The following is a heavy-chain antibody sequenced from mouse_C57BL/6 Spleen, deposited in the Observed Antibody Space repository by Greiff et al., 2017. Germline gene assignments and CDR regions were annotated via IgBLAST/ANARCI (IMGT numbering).Heavy chain of an antibody. J-gene: IGHJ2*01. V-gene: IGHV1-69*01. D-gene: IGHD2-1*01. CDR1: GYTFTSYW. CDR3: ARVYYGNSYFDY. Sequence: QVQLQQSGAELVMPGASVKLSCKASGYTFTSYWMHWVKQRPGQGLEWIGEIDPSDSYTNYNQKFKGKSTLTVDKSSSTAYMQLSSLTSEDSAVYYCARVYYGNSYFDYWGQGTTLTVSS. CDR2: IDPSDSYT.